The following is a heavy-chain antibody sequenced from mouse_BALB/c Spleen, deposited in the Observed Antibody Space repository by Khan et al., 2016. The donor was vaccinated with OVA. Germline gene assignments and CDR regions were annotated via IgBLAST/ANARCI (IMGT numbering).Heavy chain of an antibody. CDR2: ISSGGDTT. J-gene: IGHJ3*01. Sequence: EVELVESGGGLVKPGGSLTLSCAASGFTFSSFTMSWVRQTPEKRLEWVASISSGGDTTYYPDSVKGRFTISRDSAKNNLYQQMSSLRSEDSALYYCARSNYGPFAYWGQGTLVTVSA. CDR3: ARSNYGPFAY. CDR1: GFTFSSFT. V-gene: IGHV5-9*03. D-gene: IGHD1-1*02.